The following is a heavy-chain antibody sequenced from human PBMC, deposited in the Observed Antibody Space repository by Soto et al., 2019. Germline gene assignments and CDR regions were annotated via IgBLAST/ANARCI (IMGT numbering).Heavy chain of an antibody. Sequence: GGSLRLSCAVSRFTFSGYWMSWVRQAPGKGLEWVANINPDGSEKYYVDSVKGRFTISRDNAKKSLYLQMNSVRAEDTAVYYCARDDYGGNSYYYNGMDVWGQGTTVTVSS. V-gene: IGHV3-7*03. CDR2: INPDGSEK. CDR3: ARDDYGGNSYYYNGMDV. D-gene: IGHD4-17*01. J-gene: IGHJ6*02. CDR1: RFTFSGYW.